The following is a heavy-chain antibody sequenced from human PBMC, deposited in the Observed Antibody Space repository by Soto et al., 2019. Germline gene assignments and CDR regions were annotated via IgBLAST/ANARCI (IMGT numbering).Heavy chain of an antibody. CDR1: GGSISSYY. V-gene: IGHV4-59*01. D-gene: IGHD6-13*01. CDR2: IYYSGST. CDR3: ARGISWNYFDY. J-gene: IGHJ4*02. Sequence: PSETLSLTCTVSGGSISSYYWSWIRQPPGKGLEWIGYIYYSGSTDYNPSLKSRVTISVDTSKNQFSPKLSSVTAADTAVYYCARGISWNYFDYWGQGTLVTVSS.